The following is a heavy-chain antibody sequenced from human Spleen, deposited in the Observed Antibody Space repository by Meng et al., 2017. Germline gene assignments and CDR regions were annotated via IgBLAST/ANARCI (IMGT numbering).Heavy chain of an antibody. CDR3: ATLRWHWQVSYFQH. CDR2: FDPEDAEI. D-gene: IGHD4-23*01. CDR1: AYTLTELS. V-gene: IGHV1-24*01. Sequence: ASVQVSCKVSAYTLTELSMHWVLHAPGKGLEWMGCFDPEDAEITHAQTFQGRVTMTEDTSTNTAYMELSSLRSDDTAVYYCATLRWHWQVSYFQHWGQGTLVTVSS. J-gene: IGHJ1*01.